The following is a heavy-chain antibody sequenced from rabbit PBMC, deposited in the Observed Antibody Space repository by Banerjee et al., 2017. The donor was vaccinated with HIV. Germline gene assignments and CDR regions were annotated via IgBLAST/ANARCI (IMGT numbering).Heavy chain of an antibody. V-gene: IGHV1S40*01. D-gene: IGHD6-1*01. CDR1: GFTISSSYY. J-gene: IGHJ4*01. Sequence: QSLEESGGGLVQPEGSLALTCKASGFTISSSYYMCWFRQAPGKGPEWIACIYAGSSGNTYYASWAKGRFTISKTSSTTVTLQMTSLTAADTATYFCARSYADYGYATDFKLWGPGTLVTVS. CDR2: IYAGSSGNT. CDR3: ARSYADYGYATDFKL.